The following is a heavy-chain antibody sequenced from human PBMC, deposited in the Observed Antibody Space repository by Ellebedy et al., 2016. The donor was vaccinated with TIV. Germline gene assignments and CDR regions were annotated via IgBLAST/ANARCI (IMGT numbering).Heavy chain of an antibody. CDR1: GFTVSSNY. CDR2: IYSVGST. D-gene: IGHD3-3*01. CDR3: AKIYDFCSGPRRLARIHFDY. J-gene: IGHJ4*02. Sequence: PGGSLRLSCAASGFTVSSNYMSWVRQAPGKGLEWVSVIYSVGSTYYADSVKGRFTISRDNSKHTPYLQMNSLRVEDTAVYYCAKIYDFCSGPRRLARIHFDYWGQGTLVTVSS. V-gene: IGHV3-53*01.